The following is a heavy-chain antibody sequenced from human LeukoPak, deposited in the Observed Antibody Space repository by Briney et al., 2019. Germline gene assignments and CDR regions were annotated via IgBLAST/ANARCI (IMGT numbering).Heavy chain of an antibody. CDR3: AKDRPRLRYFDWLLGY. CDR2: ISGSGGST. D-gene: IGHD3-9*01. Sequence: GGSLRLSCAASGFTFSSYGMSWVRQAPGKGLEWVSAISGSGGSTYYSDSVKGRFTISRDNSKNTLYLQMNSLRAEDTAVYYCAKDRPRLRYFDWLLGYWGQGTLVTVSS. CDR1: GFTFSSYG. V-gene: IGHV3-23*01. J-gene: IGHJ4*02.